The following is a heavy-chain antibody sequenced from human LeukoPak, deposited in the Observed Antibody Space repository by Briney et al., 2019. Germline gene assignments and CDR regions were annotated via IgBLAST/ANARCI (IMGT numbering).Heavy chain of an antibody. CDR1: GGSFSGYY. CDR2: INHSGST. CDR3: ARGGAPNVDTAMAQRGFDY. V-gene: IGHV4-34*01. J-gene: IGHJ4*02. D-gene: IGHD5-18*01. Sequence: SETLSLTCAVYGGSFSGYYWSWIRQPPGKGLEWIGEINHSGSTSYNPSLKSRVTISVDTPKNQFSLKLSSVTAADTAVYYCARGGAPNVDTAMAQRGFDYWGQGTLVTVSS.